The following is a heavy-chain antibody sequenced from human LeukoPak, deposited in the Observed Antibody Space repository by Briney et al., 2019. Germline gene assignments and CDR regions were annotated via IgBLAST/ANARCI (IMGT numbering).Heavy chain of an antibody. J-gene: IGHJ4*02. CDR3: ARAKRYYYDSSGSQSFYFDY. CDR2: ISAFNGYT. V-gene: IGHV1-18*01. D-gene: IGHD3-22*01. Sequence: ASAKVSCKASGYTFTSFGISWVRQAPGQGLEWMGWISAFNGYTNYAQKLQGRVSMTTDTSTGTAYMELRSLRSDDTAVYYCARAKRYYYDSSGSQSFYFDYWGQGTPVTVSS. CDR1: GYTFTSFG.